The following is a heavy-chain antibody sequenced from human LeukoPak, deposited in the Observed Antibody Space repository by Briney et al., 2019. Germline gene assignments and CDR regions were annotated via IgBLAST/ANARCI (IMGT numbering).Heavy chain of an antibody. Sequence: GGSLRLSCAVSGFTFSHYAMSWVRQAPGTGLEWVRSLTDSGDATYYADSVKGRFTISRDNSKNTLYLQMNSLRAEDTAVYYCVSTRDCSSTSCYWRYFDLWGRGTLVTVSS. CDR3: VSTRDCSSTSCYWRYFDL. V-gene: IGHV3-23*01. CDR1: GFTFSHYA. J-gene: IGHJ2*01. D-gene: IGHD2-2*01. CDR2: LTDSGDAT.